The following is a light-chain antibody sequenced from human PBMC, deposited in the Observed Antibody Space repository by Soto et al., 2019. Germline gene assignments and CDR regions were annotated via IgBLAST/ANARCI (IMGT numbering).Light chain of an antibody. CDR3: QQADSFPLT. Sequence: DIQMTQSPSSVSASIGDRVSITCRASQSISAWLAWYQQKPGKATKFLIYAASSLQSGVPSRFSGSGSETDFTLTISSLQSEDFATYYCQQADSFPLTFGGGTKVEIK. CDR1: QSISAW. V-gene: IGKV1-12*01. CDR2: AAS. J-gene: IGKJ4*01.